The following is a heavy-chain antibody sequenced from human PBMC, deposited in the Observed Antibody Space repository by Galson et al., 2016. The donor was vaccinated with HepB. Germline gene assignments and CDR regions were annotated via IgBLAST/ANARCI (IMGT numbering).Heavy chain of an antibody. CDR1: GFTFMRDV. V-gene: IGHV3-23*01. J-gene: IGHJ4*02. D-gene: IGHD6-19*01. CDR3: AEDVAVAGHGEYFDY. Sequence: SLRLSCAASGFTFMRDVMSWVRQAPGKGLEWVSAINDYGGSTYYADSVKGRFTISRENSKNTLYLQMNSLRAEDTAVYYCAEDVAVAGHGEYFDYWGQGTMVTVSS. CDR2: INDYGGST.